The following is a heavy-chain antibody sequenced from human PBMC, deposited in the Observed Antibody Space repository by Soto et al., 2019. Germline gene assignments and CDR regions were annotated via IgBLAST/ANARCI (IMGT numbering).Heavy chain of an antibody. Sequence: EVQLLESGGGLVEPGGSLRLSCEASGFTFSNYGINWVRQAPGRGLEWVSGISNIGGTYYTDSVKGRSTISRDNSKNTMYLQMNSLRAEDTAVYYCSVITEGYWGQGILVTVSS. D-gene: IGHD3-16*02. CDR3: SVITEGY. J-gene: IGHJ4*02. CDR1: GFTFSNYG. CDR2: ISNIGGT. V-gene: IGHV3-23*01.